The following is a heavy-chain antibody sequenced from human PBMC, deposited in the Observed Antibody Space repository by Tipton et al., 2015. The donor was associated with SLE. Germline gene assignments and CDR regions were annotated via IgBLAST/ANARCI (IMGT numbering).Heavy chain of an antibody. CDR3: LRYYGDYF. CDR1: GFSTSSYY. D-gene: IGHD4-17*01. V-gene: IGHV4-38-2*02. J-gene: IGHJ4*02. Sequence: TLSLTCTVSGFSTSSYYWGWIRQPPGKGLEWLGTIYHSGTTYYNPSLKSRLTLSIDTSKNQFSLKLSSVTATDTAVYYCLRYYGDYFWGQGTLVTVSS. CDR2: IYHSGTT.